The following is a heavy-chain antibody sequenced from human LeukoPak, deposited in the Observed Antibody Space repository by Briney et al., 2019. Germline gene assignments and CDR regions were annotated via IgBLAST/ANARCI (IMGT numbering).Heavy chain of an antibody. CDR3: AKGGSYRSQPYFDY. CDR2: ISSNGGST. Sequence: GGSLRLSCAASGFTFSSYAMHWVRQAPGKGLEYVSAISSNGGSTYYANSVKGRFTISRDNSKNTVYLQMNSLRAEDTAVYYCAKGGSYRSQPYFDYWGQGTPVTVSS. V-gene: IGHV3-64*01. J-gene: IGHJ4*02. CDR1: GFTFSSYA. D-gene: IGHD3-16*02.